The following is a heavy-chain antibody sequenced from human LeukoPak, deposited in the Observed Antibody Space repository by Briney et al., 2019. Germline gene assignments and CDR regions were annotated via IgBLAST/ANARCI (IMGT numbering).Heavy chain of an antibody. Sequence: GGSLRLSCAASGFTFSSYAMHWVRQAPGKGLEWVAVISCDGSNKYYADSVKGRFTISRDNSKNTLYLQMNSLRAEDTAVYYCASFIAVAGTPGAFDIWGQGTMVTVSS. V-gene: IGHV3-30-3*01. J-gene: IGHJ3*02. D-gene: IGHD6-19*01. CDR2: ISCDGSNK. CDR3: ASFIAVAGTPGAFDI. CDR1: GFTFSSYA.